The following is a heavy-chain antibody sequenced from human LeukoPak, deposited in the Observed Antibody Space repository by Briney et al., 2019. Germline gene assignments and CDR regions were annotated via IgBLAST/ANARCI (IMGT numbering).Heavy chain of an antibody. CDR1: GFKFSDYG. CDR3: ARSPTVFGIISHFDY. CDR2: IKEDGREK. J-gene: IGHJ4*02. Sequence: GGSLGLSCVASGFKFSDYGMHWVRQAAGKGLEWVAIIKEDGREKYYVDSVKGRFTISRDNAKNSLHLQMNSLRVEDTAVYFCARSPTVFGIISHFDYWGQGTLVTVSS. V-gene: IGHV3-7*03. D-gene: IGHD3-3*01.